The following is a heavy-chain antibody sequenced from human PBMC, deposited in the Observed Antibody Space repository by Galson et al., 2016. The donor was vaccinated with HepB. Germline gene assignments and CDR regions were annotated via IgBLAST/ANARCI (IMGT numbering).Heavy chain of an antibody. Sequence: SLRLSCAASGFTFSSYGMHWVRQAPGKGLEWVAVIWYDGSNKYYADSVKGRFTISRDNSKNTLYLQMNSLRDEDTAVYFCAANTAMVSYGMDVWGQGTTVTVSS. D-gene: IGHD5-18*01. CDR1: GFTFSSYG. J-gene: IGHJ6*02. V-gene: IGHV3-33*01. CDR3: AANTAMVSYGMDV. CDR2: IWYDGSNK.